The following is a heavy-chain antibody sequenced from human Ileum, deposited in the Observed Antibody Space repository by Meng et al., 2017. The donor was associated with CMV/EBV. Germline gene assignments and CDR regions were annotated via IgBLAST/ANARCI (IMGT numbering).Heavy chain of an antibody. J-gene: IGHJ4*01. CDR1: GFALSSDGEG. V-gene: IGHV2-5*01. CDR2: MYWNDDK. Sequence: GPTLVKPTQTGTLTCDFSGFALSSDGEGVGWSRQPPGKAQEWLALMYWNDDKRYSPSLRSRLSISKETSKNQVVLTLTNMDPADTATYYCANQQYKQLAPYYFDYWGQGTLVTVSS. D-gene: IGHD1-1*01. CDR3: ANQQYKQLAPYYFDY.